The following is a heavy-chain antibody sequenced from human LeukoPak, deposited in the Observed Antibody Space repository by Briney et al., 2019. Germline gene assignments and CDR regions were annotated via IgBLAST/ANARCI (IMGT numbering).Heavy chain of an antibody. D-gene: IGHD2/OR15-2a*01. CDR3: ATSHNSDFDY. CDR1: GGSISSGGYS. J-gene: IGHJ4*02. Sequence: SQTLSLTCAVSGGSISSGGYSWSWIRQPPGKGLEWTGYIYHSGSTYYNPSLKSRVTISVDRSKNQFSLKLSSVTAADTAVYYCATSHNSDFDYWGQGTLVTVSS. V-gene: IGHV4-30-2*01. CDR2: IYHSGST.